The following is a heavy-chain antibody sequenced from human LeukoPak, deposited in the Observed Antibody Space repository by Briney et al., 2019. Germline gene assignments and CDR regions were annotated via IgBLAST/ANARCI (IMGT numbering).Heavy chain of an antibody. Sequence: GGSLRLSCAASGFTFSSYWMSWVRQAPGKGLEWVATIRQDGSQKYYVDSVRGRFTISRDNAENSLYLQMNSLRAEDTAVYYCAREDQATVSEVGFDYWGQGTLVTVSS. D-gene: IGHD4-11*01. J-gene: IGHJ4*02. V-gene: IGHV3-7*01. CDR1: GFTFSSYW. CDR3: AREDQATVSEVGFDY. CDR2: IRQDGSQK.